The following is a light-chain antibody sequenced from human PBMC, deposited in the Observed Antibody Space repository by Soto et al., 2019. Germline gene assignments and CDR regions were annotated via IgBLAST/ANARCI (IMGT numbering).Light chain of an antibody. J-gene: IGKJ1*01. CDR3: LQHHAYPRT. CDR1: EDIKSD. Sequence: DIQMTQSPSSLSASVGDRVIITCRASEDIKSDLGWYQQKAGEAPRRLISATSSLQSGVPSRFSGSGSVTEFTLTISSLQPEDLATYYCLQHHAYPRTFGQGTKVEIK. V-gene: IGKV1-17*01. CDR2: ATS.